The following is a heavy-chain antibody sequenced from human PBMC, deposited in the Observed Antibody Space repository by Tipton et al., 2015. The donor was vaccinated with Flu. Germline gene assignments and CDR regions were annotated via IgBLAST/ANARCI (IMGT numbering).Heavy chain of an antibody. J-gene: IGHJ4*02. CDR3: TRGLSGSQQLTSGY. CDR2: IESDGSSP. Sequence: AASGFTFSTYWMHWVRQPPGKGLVWVSRIESDGSSPHYADSVKGRFTISRDNAKNTLYLEMNSLRAEDTAVYYCTRGLSGSQQLTSGYWGQGTLVTVSS. CDR1: GFTFSTYW. D-gene: IGHD1-1*01. V-gene: IGHV3-74*01.